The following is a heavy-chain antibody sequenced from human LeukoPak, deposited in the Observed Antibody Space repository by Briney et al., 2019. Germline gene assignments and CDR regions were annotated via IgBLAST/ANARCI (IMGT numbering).Heavy chain of an antibody. Sequence: GGSLRLSCAASGFTFSSYAMHWVHQAPGKGLEWVAVISYDGSNKYYADSVKGRFTISRDNSKNTLYLQMNSLRAEDTAVYYCARQWELLGGYFDYWGQGTLVTVSS. D-gene: IGHD1-26*01. CDR3: ARQWELLGGYFDY. V-gene: IGHV3-30-3*01. J-gene: IGHJ4*02. CDR2: ISYDGSNK. CDR1: GFTFSSYA.